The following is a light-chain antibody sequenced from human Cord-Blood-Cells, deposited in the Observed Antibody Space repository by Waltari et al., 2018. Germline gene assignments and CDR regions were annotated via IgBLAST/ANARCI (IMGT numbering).Light chain of an antibody. CDR3: QQYGSSPRT. CDR1: QSVSSSY. CDR2: GAS. J-gene: IGKJ1*01. Sequence: EIELTQSPGTLSLSPGERATVSCRASQSVSSSYLAWYQQQPVQAPRHRIYGASSRATGIPDRFSGSGSGTDFTLTISRLEPEDFAVYYCQQYGSSPRTFGQGTKVEIK. V-gene: IGKV3-20*01.